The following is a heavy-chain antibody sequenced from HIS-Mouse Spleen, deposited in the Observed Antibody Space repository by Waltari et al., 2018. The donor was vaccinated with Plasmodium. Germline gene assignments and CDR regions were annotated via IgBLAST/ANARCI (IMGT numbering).Heavy chain of an antibody. V-gene: IGHV3-7*01. CDR3: ASSWYWYFDL. D-gene: IGHD6-13*01. CDR2: IKQDGSEK. J-gene: IGHJ2*01. CDR1: GFTFSGYW. Sequence: EVQLVESGGGLVQPGGSLRLSCAASGFTFSGYWVSCVSQAPGKGLELGANIKQDGSEKYYVDSVKGRFTISRDNAKNSLYLQMNSLRAEDTAVYYCASSWYWYFDLWGRGTLVTVSS.